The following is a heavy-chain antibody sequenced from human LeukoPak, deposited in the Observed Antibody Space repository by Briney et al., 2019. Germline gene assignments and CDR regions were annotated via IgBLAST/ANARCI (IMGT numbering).Heavy chain of an antibody. V-gene: IGHV1-46*01. CDR2: INPSGGST. CDR3: ARAEKEMATTPPLDY. CDR1: GYTFTGYY. J-gene: IGHJ4*02. D-gene: IGHD5-24*01. Sequence: ASVKVSCKASGYTFTGYYMHWVRQAPGQGLEWMGIINPSGGSTSYAQKFQGRVTMTRDMSTSTVYMQLSSLISEDTAVYYCARAEKEMATTPPLDYWGQGTLVTVSS.